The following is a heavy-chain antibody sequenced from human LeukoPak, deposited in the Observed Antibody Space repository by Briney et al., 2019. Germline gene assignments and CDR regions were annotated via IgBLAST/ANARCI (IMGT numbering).Heavy chain of an antibody. D-gene: IGHD6-13*01. J-gene: IGHJ4*02. CDR3: ARSSSSWN. V-gene: IGHV4-61*02. CDR2: IYTSGST. Sequence: PSETLSLTCTVSGGSISSGSYYWSWIRQPAGKGLEWIGRIYTSGSTNYIPSLKSRVTISVDTSKNQFSLKLSSVTAADTAVYYCARSSSSWNWGQGTLVTVSS. CDR1: GGSISSGSYY.